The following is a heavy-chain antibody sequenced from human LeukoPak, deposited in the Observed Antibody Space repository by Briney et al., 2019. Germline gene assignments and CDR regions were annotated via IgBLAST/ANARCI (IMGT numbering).Heavy chain of an antibody. Sequence: GASLNVSCKASGYTFTSYYIHWVRQPPGQGLEWMGIINPSGGSTCYAQMYQGRVTMTRDTTTRTAFMELSSLSSEDSAVYYCAREPRPFDYWGQGTLVTVSS. J-gene: IGHJ4*02. V-gene: IGHV1-46*01. CDR2: INPSGGST. CDR1: GYTFTSYY. CDR3: AREPRPFDY.